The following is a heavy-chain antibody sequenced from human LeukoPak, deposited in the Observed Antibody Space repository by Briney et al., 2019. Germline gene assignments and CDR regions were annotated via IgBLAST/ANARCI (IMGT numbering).Heavy chain of an antibody. Sequence: SETLSLTCTVSGGAITAYYWSWLRQPPGKGLEWIRYIYYSGITNYNPSLKSRVTMSVGTSKNHFYLKLSSVTAADTAVYFCARRMSPGGWFGPWGQGTLVTVSS. J-gene: IGHJ5*02. D-gene: IGHD4-23*01. CDR1: GGAITAYY. CDR3: ARRMSPGGWFGP. V-gene: IGHV4-59*08. CDR2: IYYSGIT.